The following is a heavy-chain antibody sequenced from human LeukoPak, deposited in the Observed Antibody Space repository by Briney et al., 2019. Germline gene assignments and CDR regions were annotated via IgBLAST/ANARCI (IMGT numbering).Heavy chain of an antibody. J-gene: IGHJ4*02. D-gene: IGHD4-17*01. CDR3: AREIDYGDRIFDY. CDR1: GGSISSGSYH. CDR2: VQYSGST. V-gene: IGHV4-31*03. Sequence: SETLSLTCTVSGGSISSGSYHWTWIRLHPGEGLEWIGYVQYSGSTYYNPSLKSRVTLSVDTSKNQFSLKLSSVTAADSALYYCAREIDYGDRIFDYWGQGTLVTVSS.